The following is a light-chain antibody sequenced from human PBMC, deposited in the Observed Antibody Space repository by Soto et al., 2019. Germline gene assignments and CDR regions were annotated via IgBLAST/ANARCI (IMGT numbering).Light chain of an antibody. V-gene: IGLV2-14*03. CDR1: SSDVGTYNY. Sequence: QSVLTQPASVSGSPGQSITISCTGSSSDVGTYNYVSWYQHHPGKAPKLMIYDVSYRPSGVSDRFSGSKSGNTASLTISGLQAEDESDYYCSSYTTSSTVVFGGGTKVTVL. CDR3: SSYTTSSTVV. J-gene: IGLJ2*01. CDR2: DVS.